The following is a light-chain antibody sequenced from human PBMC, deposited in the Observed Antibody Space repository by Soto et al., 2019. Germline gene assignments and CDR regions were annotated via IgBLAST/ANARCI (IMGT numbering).Light chain of an antibody. V-gene: IGLV2-14*03. CDR3: LSHTTSRTYV. J-gene: IGLJ1*01. Sequence: QSALTQPASVSGSPGQSITISCSGTSSDIGAYDYVSWYQQHPGKPPKLMIYNVNNRPSGVSYRFSGSKSGNTASLTISGLQTEDEADYYCLSHTTSRTYVFGPGTKVTV. CDR1: SSDIGAYDY. CDR2: NVN.